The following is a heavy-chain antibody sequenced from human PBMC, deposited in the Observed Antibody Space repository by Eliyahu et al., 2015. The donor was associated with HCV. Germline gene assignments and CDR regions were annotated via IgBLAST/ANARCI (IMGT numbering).Heavy chain of an antibody. CDR1: GFTFTTHW. CDR3: ARGRGTTTSSPASLFDP. CDR2: IXGDGSTT. D-gene: IGHD2/OR15-2a*01. J-gene: IGHJ5*02. Sequence: EVELVESGGGLVQPGGSLRLSCAASGFTFTTHWMHWVRQVSGKGLVWVSRIXGDGSTTNYXXSVKGRFTISRXXAKNTLYLEMNSLRPEETAVYYCARGRGTTTSSPASLFDPWGQGTLVTVSS. V-gene: IGHV3-74*01.